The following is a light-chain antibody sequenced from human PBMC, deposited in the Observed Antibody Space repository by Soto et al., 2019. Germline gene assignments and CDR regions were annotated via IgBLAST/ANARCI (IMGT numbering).Light chain of an antibody. Sequence: EIVMTQSPATLSVSPGERATLSCRASQSVSTNLAWYQQKPGQAPSLFIFGASTRATGVPARFSGSGSGTEFTLTISSLQSEDFAVYYCQQRSNWLTFGGGTKVEIK. CDR1: QSVSTN. J-gene: IGKJ4*01. CDR2: GAS. CDR3: QQRSNWLT. V-gene: IGKV3-15*01.